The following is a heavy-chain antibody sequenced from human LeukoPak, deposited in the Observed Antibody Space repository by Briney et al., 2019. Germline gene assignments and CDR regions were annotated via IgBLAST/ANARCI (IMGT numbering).Heavy chain of an antibody. D-gene: IGHD6-19*01. V-gene: IGHV1-18*04. Sequence: GASVKVSFKASGYTFTSYGISWVRQAPGQGLEWMGWIIIYNGNTNYSQKLQGRVTMTTDTSTSKAYMELRRLRSDDTAVYYCARYNGYSSGWYVPNPTFDYWGQGTLVTVSS. CDR2: IIIYNGNT. CDR3: ARYNGYSSGWYVPNPTFDY. J-gene: IGHJ4*02. CDR1: GYTFTSYG.